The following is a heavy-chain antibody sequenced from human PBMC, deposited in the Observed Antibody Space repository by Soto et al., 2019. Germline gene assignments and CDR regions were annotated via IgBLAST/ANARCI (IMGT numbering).Heavy chain of an antibody. CDR3: PRWGTTCGLDV. J-gene: IGHJ1*01. CDR1: GFTFRSYV. V-gene: IGHV3-33*05. Sequence: QVQLVESGGGVVQPGTTLRLSCVGSGFTFRSYVIHSVRQAPSKGLAWVALTSYDGRNKDYGDSVKGRFTISRDNSRNTVDLQLDSLRREDTALYYCPRWGTTCGLDVWGQGTLDSVSS. CDR2: TSYDGRNK. D-gene: IGHD3-16*01.